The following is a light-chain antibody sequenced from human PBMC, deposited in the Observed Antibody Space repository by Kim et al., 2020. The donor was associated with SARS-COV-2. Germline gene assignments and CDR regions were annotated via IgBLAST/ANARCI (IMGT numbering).Light chain of an antibody. J-gene: IGLJ2*01. V-gene: IGLV2-14*03. CDR2: DVT. CDR3: SSYTTSSTLI. Sequence: QSVLTQPASVSGSPEQSITISCTGASNDVGRYNYVSWYQQHPGKAPKLIIYDVTHRPSGVSGRFSGSKSGNTASLTISGLQAEDEADYYCSSYTTSSTLIFGGGTQLTVL. CDR1: SNDVGRYNY.